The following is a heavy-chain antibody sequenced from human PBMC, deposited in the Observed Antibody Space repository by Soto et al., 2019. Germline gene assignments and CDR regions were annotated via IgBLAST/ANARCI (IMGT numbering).Heavy chain of an antibody. CDR1: GGSISSGGYS. Sequence: PSETLSLTCTVSGGSISSGGYSWSWIQHSPEKGLEWIGCIYPTVTTYYHPSLKSRVTISVDTSRNQFSLNLTSVTAADTAVYYCARAPPGPSPRSVLWGNGTTVNFSA. CDR2: IYPTVTT. J-gene: IGHJ6*04. CDR3: ARAPPGPSPRSVL. V-gene: IGHV4-30-2*06. D-gene: IGHD3-10*01.